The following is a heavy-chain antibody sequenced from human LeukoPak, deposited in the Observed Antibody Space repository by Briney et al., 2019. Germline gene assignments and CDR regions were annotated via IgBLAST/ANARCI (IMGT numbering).Heavy chain of an antibody. J-gene: IGHJ3*02. CDR3: ARELPRNHAFDI. Sequence: GASVKVSCKASGYTFTSYAMHWVRQAPGQRLEWMGWINAGNGNTKYSQKFQGRVTITRDTSASTAYMELSSLRSEDTAVYYCARELPRNHAFDIWGQGTMVTVSS. V-gene: IGHV1-3*01. CDR2: INAGNGNT. CDR1: GYTFTSYA.